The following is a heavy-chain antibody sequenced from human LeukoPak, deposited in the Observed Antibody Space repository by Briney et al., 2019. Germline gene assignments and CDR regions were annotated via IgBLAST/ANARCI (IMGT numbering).Heavy chain of an antibody. CDR2: IYYSGST. Sequence: SETLSLTCTVSGGSISSYYWSWIRQPPGKGLEWIGYIYYSGSTNYNPSLKSRVTISVDTSKDQFSLKLSSVTAADTAVYYCALYCSSTSCYIMDAFDIWGQGTMVTVSS. CDR3: ALYCSSTSCYIMDAFDI. J-gene: IGHJ3*02. V-gene: IGHV4-59*01. D-gene: IGHD2-2*02. CDR1: GGSISSYY.